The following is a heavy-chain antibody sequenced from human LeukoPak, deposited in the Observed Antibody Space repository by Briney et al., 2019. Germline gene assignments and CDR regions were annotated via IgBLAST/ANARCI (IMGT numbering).Heavy chain of an antibody. J-gene: IGHJ4*02. CDR2: INHSGST. D-gene: IGHD5-18*01. Sequence: SETLSLTCTVYGGSFSGYYWSWIRQPPGKGLEWIGEINHSGSTNYNPSLKSRVTISVDTSKNQFSLKLSSVTAADTAVYYCARAQWIQLWFAYWGQGTLVTVSS. CDR1: GGSFSGYY. CDR3: ARAQWIQLWFAY. V-gene: IGHV4-34*01.